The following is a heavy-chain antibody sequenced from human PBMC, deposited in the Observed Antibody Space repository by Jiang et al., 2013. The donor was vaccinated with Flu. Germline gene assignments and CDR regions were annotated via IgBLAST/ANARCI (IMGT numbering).Heavy chain of an antibody. V-gene: IGHV3-13*01. CDR3: ARVLRFLEWLFDGLKYYYYGMDV. J-gene: IGHJ6*02. D-gene: IGHD3-3*01. CDR2: IGTAGDT. Sequence: AIGTAGDTYYPGSVKGRFTISXENAKNSLYLQMNSLRAGDTAVYYCARVLRFLEWLFDGLKYYYYGMDVWGQGTTVTVSS.